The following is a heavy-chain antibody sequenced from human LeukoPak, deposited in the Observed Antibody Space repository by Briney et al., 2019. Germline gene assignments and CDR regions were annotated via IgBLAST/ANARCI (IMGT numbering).Heavy chain of an antibody. CDR2: IYYSGST. V-gene: IGHV4-59*01. Sequence: SETLSLTCTVSGGSISSYYWSWIRQPPGKGLEWIGYIYYSGSTNYNPSLKSRVTVSVDTSKNQFSLKLSSVTAADTAVYYCTRVAYRGSFDSWGQGALVTVSS. CDR3: TRVAYRGSFDS. D-gene: IGHD4-11*01. J-gene: IGHJ4*02. CDR1: GGSISSYY.